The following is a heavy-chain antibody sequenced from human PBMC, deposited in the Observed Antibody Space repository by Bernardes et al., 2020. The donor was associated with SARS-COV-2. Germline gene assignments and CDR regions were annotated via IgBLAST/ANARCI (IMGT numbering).Heavy chain of an antibody. J-gene: IGHJ3*02. D-gene: IGHD4-17*01. Sequence: ASVKVSCKDSGYTFTGYYMHWVRQAPGQGLEWMGWINPNSGDTNYAQKFQGRVTMTRDTSISTAYMELSRLRSDDTAVYYCAREWEGYGDYVHAFDIWGQGTMVTVSS. V-gene: IGHV1-2*02. CDR2: INPNSGDT. CDR3: AREWEGYGDYVHAFDI. CDR1: GYTFTGYY.